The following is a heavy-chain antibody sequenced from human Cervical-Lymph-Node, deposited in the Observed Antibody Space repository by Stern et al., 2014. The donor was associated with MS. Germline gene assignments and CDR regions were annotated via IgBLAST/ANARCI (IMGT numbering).Heavy chain of an antibody. CDR3: ARGWSYDMLTAYSY. D-gene: IGHD3-9*01. V-gene: IGHV1-69*01. Sequence: VKLVESGAEVKKPGASVRISCKASGYMFISHQIHWVRQAPGQGLEWMGGIIPIFGRANYAQRFQGRVTITADESTSTTYMELSSLISEDTAVYYCARGWSYDMLTAYSYWGQGTLVTVSS. J-gene: IGHJ4*02. CDR1: GYMFISHQ. CDR2: IIPIFGRA.